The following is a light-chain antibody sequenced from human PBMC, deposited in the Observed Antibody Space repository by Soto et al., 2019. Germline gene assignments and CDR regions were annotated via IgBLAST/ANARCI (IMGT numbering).Light chain of an antibody. CDR3: CAYTVRSPWV. CDR2: EVT. Sequence: QSALTQPASVSGSPGQSITISCSGGNTDIGQYKFVPWYQKHPGEAPKLIIYEVTHRPSGVSTRFSGSRSGNTASLIISGLQPEDEADYFCCAYTVRSPWVFGGGTQLTVL. CDR1: NTDIGQYKF. J-gene: IGLJ3*02. V-gene: IGLV2-14*01.